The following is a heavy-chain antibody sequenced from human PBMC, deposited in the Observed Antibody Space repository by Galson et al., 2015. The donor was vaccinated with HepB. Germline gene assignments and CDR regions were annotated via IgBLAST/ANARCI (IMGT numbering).Heavy chain of an antibody. V-gene: IGHV3-30-3*01. CDR1: GFTFRSYA. CDR3: ARFATPSALDSPGITGSISDDFDI. Sequence: SLRLSCAASGFTFRSYAMHWVRQAPGKGLEWVAVISYDGSNKYYADSVKGRFTISRDNSKNTPYLQMNSLRADDTAVYYCARFATPSALDSPGITGSISDDFDIWGQRTMVTVSS. CDR2: ISYDGSNK. D-gene: IGHD1-20*01. J-gene: IGHJ3*02.